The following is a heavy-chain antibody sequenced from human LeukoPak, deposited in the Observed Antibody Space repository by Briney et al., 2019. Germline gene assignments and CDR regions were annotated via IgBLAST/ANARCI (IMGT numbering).Heavy chain of an antibody. CDR3: AKGPFGYFDY. CDR1: GFPLSSYA. D-gene: IGHD3-16*01. Sequence: ESGGSLGLSCAASGFPLSSYAMSWVRQAPGKGLEWVSAISGSGGSTYYADSVKGRFTISRDNSKNTLYLQMNSLRAEDTAVYYCAKGPFGYFDYWGQGTLVTVSS. J-gene: IGHJ4*02. V-gene: IGHV3-23*01. CDR2: ISGSGGST.